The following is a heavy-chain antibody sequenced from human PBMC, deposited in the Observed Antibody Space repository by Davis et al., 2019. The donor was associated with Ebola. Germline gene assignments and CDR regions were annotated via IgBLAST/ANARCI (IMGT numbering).Heavy chain of an antibody. CDR2: IIPIFGTA. J-gene: IGHJ5*02. CDR1: GGTFSSYA. D-gene: IGHD6-13*01. CDR3: ARDLAAAGSRWFDP. Sequence: SVKVSCKASGGTFSSYAISWVRQAPGQGLEWMGGIIPIFGTANYAQKFQGRVTITADESTSTAYMELSSLRSEDTAVYYCARDLAAAGSRWFDPWGQGTLVTVSS. V-gene: IGHV1-69*13.